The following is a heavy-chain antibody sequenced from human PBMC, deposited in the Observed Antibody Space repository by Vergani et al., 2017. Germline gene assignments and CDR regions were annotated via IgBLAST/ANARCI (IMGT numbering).Heavy chain of an antibody. Sequence: QVTLRESGPALVKPTQTLTLTCTFSGFSLSTSGMCVSWIRQPPGKALEWLARIDWDDDKYYSTSLKTRLTISKDTSKNQVVLTMTNMDPVDTATYYCARGLYYYDSSAPYAFDIWGQGTMVTVSS. V-gene: IGHV2-70*15. J-gene: IGHJ3*02. CDR1: GFSLSTSGMC. CDR3: ARGLYYYDSSAPYAFDI. D-gene: IGHD3-22*01. CDR2: IDWDDDK.